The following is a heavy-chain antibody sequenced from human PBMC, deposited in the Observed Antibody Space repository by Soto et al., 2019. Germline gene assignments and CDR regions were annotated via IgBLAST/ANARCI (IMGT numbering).Heavy chain of an antibody. V-gene: IGHV1-2*04. CDR1: GYTFTGYY. D-gene: IGHD2-2*01. CDR2: INPNSGGT. CDR3: ARPRRYRSSTNRPDAFDI. J-gene: IGHJ3*02. Sequence: GASVKVSCKASGYTFTGYYMHWVRQAPGQGLEWMGWINPNSGGTNYAQKFQGWVTMTRDTSISTAYMELSRLRSDDTAVYYCARPRRYRSSTNRPDAFDIRGQGTMVTVSS.